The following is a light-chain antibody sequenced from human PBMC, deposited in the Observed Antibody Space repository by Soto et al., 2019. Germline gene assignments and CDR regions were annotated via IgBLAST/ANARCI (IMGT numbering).Light chain of an antibody. CDR1: SSGVGSNNL. CDR2: EGS. V-gene: IGLV2-23*01. Sequence: QSVLTQPASVSGSPGQSITISCTGTSSGVGSNNLVSWYQQHPGKAPKLMIYEGSKRPSGVSNRFSGSKSGNTASLTISGLQAEDEADYYCCSYAGSSTPVVFGGGTKLTVL. CDR3: CSYAGSSTPVV. J-gene: IGLJ2*01.